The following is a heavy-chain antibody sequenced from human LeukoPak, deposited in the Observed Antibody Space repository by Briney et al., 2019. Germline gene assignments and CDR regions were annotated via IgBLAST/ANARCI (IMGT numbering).Heavy chain of an antibody. CDR2: FSVNDKTT. J-gene: IGHJ4*02. Sequence: GGSLRPSCAASGFTFSSYAMSWVRQAPGKGLEWVSGFSVNDKTTYYADSVKGRFTISRDNSKNTLYLRMSSLRVEDTAVYYCAKDPSVYYGDYIIRWGQGTLVLVSS. V-gene: IGHV3-23*01. D-gene: IGHD4-17*01. CDR3: AKDPSVYYGDYIIR. CDR1: GFTFSSYA.